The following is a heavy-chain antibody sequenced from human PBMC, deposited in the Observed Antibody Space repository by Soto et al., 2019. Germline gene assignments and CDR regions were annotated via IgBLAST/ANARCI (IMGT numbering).Heavy chain of an antibody. V-gene: IGHV4-59*01. D-gene: IGHD6-6*01. Sequence: SETLCLTCTVSGGSIIDYYWSWLRQSPGKGLEWIGYIYSNGNTKYNPSLQTRLTISVNTSTNQFSLNLTSVTTADTAVYYCARESSSRGPPFDFWGQGTLVTVSS. CDR1: GGSIIDYY. J-gene: IGHJ4*02. CDR2: IYSNGNT. CDR3: ARESSSRGPPFDF.